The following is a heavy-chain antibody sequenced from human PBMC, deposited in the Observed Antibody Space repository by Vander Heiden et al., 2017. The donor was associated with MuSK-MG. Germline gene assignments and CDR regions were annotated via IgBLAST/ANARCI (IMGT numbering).Heavy chain of an antibody. D-gene: IGHD3-3*01. CDR1: GGSISSYY. Sequence: VQLQESGPGLVKPSETLSLTCTVSGGSISSYYWSWIRQPPGKGLEWIGYIYYSGSTNYNPSLKSRVTISVDTSKNQFSLKLSSVTAADTAVYYCARSEWANAFDIWGQGTRVTVSA. CDR3: ARSEWANAFDI. V-gene: IGHV4-59*01. J-gene: IGHJ3*02. CDR2: IYYSGST.